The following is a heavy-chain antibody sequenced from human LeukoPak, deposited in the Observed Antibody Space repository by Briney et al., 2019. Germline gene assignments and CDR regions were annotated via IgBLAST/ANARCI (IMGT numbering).Heavy chain of an antibody. V-gene: IGHV1-2*02. CDR1: GYTFTGYY. D-gene: IGHD6-19*01. J-gene: IGHJ6*02. CDR2: INPNSGGT. CDR3: ARALEPRGYSSGWYFGYYYYYYGMDV. Sequence: ASVKVSCKASGYTFTGYYMHWVRQAPGQGLEWMGWINPNSGGTNYAQKFQGRVTMTRDTSISTAYMELSRLRSDDTAVYYCARALEPRGYSSGWYFGYYYYYYGMDVWGQGTTVTVSS.